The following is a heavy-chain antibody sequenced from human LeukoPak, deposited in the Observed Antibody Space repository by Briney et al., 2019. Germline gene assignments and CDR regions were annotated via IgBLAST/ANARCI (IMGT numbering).Heavy chain of an antibody. CDR1: GFTVSSNY. CDR2: IYSDGST. CDR3: ARDTDDFQGLDI. J-gene: IGHJ3*02. D-gene: IGHD3-3*01. Sequence: GGSLRLSCAASGFTVSSNYMSWVRQAPGKGLEWVSVIYSDGSTYYADSVKGRFTISRDNSKNTLHLQMNSLRAEDTAVYYCARDTDDFQGLDIWGQGTRVTVSS. V-gene: IGHV3-66*01.